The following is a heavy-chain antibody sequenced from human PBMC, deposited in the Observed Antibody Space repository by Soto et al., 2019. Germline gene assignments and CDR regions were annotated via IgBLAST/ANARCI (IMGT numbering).Heavy chain of an antibody. CDR3: ARWYYYDSSGYYQPTYPLDI. D-gene: IGHD3-22*01. J-gene: IGHJ3*02. CDR1: GFTFSSYS. CDR2: ISSSSYI. Sequence: GGSLRLSCAASGFTFSSYSMNWVRQAPGKGLEWVSSISSSSYIYYADSVKGRFTISRDNAKNSLYLQMNSLRAEDTAVYYCARWYYYDSSGYYQPTYPLDIWGQGTMVTVSS. V-gene: IGHV3-21*01.